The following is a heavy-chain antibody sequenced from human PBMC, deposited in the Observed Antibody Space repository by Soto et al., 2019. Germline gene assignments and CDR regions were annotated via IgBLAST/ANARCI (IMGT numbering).Heavy chain of an antibody. CDR2: FDPEDGET. Sequence: GASVKVSCKVSGYTLTELSMHWVRQAPGKGLEWMGGFDPEDGETIYAQKFQGRVTMTEDTSTDTAYMELSSLRSEDTAVYYCATSRDWRGYYYYGMDVWGQGTTVTVSS. V-gene: IGHV1-24*01. CDR3: ATSRDWRGYYYYGMDV. CDR1: GYTLTELS. J-gene: IGHJ6*02. D-gene: IGHD1-1*01.